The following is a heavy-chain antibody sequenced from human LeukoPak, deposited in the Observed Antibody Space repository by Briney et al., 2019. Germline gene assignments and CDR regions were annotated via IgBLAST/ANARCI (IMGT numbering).Heavy chain of an antibody. V-gene: IGHV4-59*08. Sequence: SETLSLTCTVSGGSISGYYWSWIRQPPGKGLEWIGYIYYSGSTNYNPSLKSRVTISGDTSKNQISLKLGSVTAADTAVYYCARGGTYYNYWGQGTLVTVSS. CDR3: ARGGTYYNY. D-gene: IGHD1-26*01. CDR1: GGSISGYY. CDR2: IYYSGST. J-gene: IGHJ4*02.